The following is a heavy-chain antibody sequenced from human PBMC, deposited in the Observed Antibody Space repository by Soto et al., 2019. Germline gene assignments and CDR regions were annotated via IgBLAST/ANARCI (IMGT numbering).Heavy chain of an antibody. CDR1: GGSISSSSYY. J-gene: IGHJ4*02. D-gene: IGHD1-26*01. V-gene: IGHV4-39*01. CDR3: ARPSGSYLYYFDY. Sequence: PSETLSLTCTVSGGSISSSSYYWGWIRQPPGKGLEWIGSIYYSGSTYYNQSLKNQVTISVDTSKNQFSLKLSSVTFADTAVYYCARPSGSYLYYFDYWGQGTLVTVS. CDR2: IYYSGST.